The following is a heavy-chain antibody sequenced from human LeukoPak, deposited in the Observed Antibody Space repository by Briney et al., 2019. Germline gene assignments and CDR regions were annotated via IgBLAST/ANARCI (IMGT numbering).Heavy chain of an antibody. CDR2: IKQDAGEK. CDR3: ARVWRGENDSAWRHIDY. CDR1: GFTFSTYW. Sequence: GGSLRLSCAASGFTFSTYWMTWVRQAPGKGLEWVAIIKQDAGEKYYINSVKGRFTISRDNAKNSLYLEMNSLRGEDAAVYYCARVWRGENDSAWRHIDYWGQGSLVTVSS. D-gene: IGHD3-22*01. J-gene: IGHJ4*02. V-gene: IGHV3-7*01.